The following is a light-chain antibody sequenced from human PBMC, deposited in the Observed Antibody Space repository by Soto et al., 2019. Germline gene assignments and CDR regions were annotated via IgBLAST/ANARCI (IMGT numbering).Light chain of an antibody. CDR2: RNN. Sequence: QSFLTQPPSASGTPGQGVTISCSGSISNIGSNYVYWYQQLPGTAPKLLIYRNNQRPSGVPDRFSGSKSGTSASLAISGLRSDDEADYFCATWDGSLNGFYVFGTGTKVTVL. CDR3: ATWDGSLNGFYV. CDR1: ISNIGSNY. V-gene: IGLV1-47*01. J-gene: IGLJ1*01.